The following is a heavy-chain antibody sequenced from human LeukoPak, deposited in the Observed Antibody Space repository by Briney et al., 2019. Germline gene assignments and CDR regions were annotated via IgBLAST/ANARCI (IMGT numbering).Heavy chain of an antibody. D-gene: IGHD3-10*01. V-gene: IGHV3-30*18. J-gene: IGHJ5*02. CDR1: GFTFSSYG. CDR3: AKIGPGSYLPPPDP. CDR2: ISYDGSNK. Sequence: PGRSLRLSCAASGFTFSSYGMHWVRQAPGKGLEWVAVISYDGSNKYYADSVKGRFTISRDNSKNTLYLQMNSLRAEDTAVYYCAKIGPGSYLPPPDPWGQGTLVTVSS.